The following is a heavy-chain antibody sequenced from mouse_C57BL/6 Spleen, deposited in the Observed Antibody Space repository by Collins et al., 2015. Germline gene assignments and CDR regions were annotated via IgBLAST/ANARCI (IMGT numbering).Heavy chain of an antibody. Sequence: EVKLEESGGGLVQPGGSMKLSCVASGFTFSNYWMNWVRQSPEKGLEWVAQNRLKSDNYATYYAESVKGRFTISRDDSKSSVHLQMNNLRAEDTGIYYCTAGVVAPSDYWGQGTTLTVSS. CDR1: GFTFSNYW. V-gene: IGHV6-3*01. D-gene: IGHD1-1*01. CDR2: NRLKSDNYAT. CDR3: TAGVVAPSDY. J-gene: IGHJ2*01.